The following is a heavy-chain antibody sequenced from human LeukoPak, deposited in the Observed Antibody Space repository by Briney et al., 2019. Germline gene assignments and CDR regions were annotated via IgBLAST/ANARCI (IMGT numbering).Heavy chain of an antibody. CDR3: KRMYDYGDLIPFDY. Sequence: ASVKVSCTASGYTFNAYRVHWVRQAPGQGLQWMGYIDPNSGDTNYAQQFQARVTMTRDTSISTAYMELSRLTSDDTALYYCKRMYDYGDLIPFDYWGQGTLVTVSS. CDR1: GYTFNAYR. D-gene: IGHD4-17*01. J-gene: IGHJ4*02. V-gene: IGHV1-2*02. CDR2: IDPNSGDT.